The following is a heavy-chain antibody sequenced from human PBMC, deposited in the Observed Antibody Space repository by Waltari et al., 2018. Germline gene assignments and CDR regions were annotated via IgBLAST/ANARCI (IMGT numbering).Heavy chain of an antibody. D-gene: IGHD6-19*01. V-gene: IGHV1-69*02. Sequence: QVHLVQSGAEVKKAGSSVKVSCKTSGDTFDSYTFSWVRQAPGQGLEWMVRVIPSLGIPNYAQRFRDRVTITADKSTGAVYMDLNTLTSGDTAVYFCVCSSGMMWAAFDYWAQGTLVIVSS. CDR2: VIPSLGIP. J-gene: IGHJ4*02. CDR1: GDTFDSYT. CDR3: VCSSGMMWAAFDY.